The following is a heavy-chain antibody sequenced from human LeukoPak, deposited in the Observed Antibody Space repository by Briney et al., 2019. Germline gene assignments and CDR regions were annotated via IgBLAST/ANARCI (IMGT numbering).Heavy chain of an antibody. D-gene: IGHD3-22*01. CDR1: GFTFSSYW. CDR2: IKQDGSEK. V-gene: IGHV3-7*04. CDR3: ARYYYDSSGYYGPLNL. J-gene: IGHJ4*02. Sequence: GGSLRLSCAASGFTFSSYWMNWVRQAPGKGLEWVANIKQDGSEKYYVDSVKGRFTISRDNAKNSLYLQMNSLRAEDTAVYYCARYYYDSSGYYGPLNLWGQGTLVTVSS.